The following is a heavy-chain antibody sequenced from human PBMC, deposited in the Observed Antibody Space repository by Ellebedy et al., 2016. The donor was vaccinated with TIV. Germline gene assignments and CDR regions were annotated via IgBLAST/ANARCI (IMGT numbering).Heavy chain of an antibody. V-gene: IGHV3-48*01. D-gene: IGHD2-2*01. CDR1: GFTFSTYN. CDR3: AKGNIVVVPAAIRPPYYYGMDV. CDR2: ITSGSSTI. J-gene: IGHJ6*02. Sequence: GESLKISXAASGFTFSTYNMNWVRQAPGKGLEWVSYITSGSSTIHYADSVKGRFTISRDNAKNSLYLQMNSLRAEDTAVYYCAKGNIVVVPAAIRPPYYYGMDVWGQGTTVTVSS.